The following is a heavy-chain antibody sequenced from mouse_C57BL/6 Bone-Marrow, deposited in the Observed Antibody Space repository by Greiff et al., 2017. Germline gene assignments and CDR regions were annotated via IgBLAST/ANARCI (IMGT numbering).Heavy chain of an antibody. V-gene: IGHV1-63*01. CDR2: IYPGGGYT. Sequence: QVQLKESGAELVRPGTSVKMSCKASGYTFTNYWIGWAKQRPGHGLEWIGDIYPGGGYTNYNEKFKGKATLTADKSSSTAYMQFSSLTSEDSAIYYCARITTVVAPYAMDCWGQGTSVTVFS. CDR1: GYTFTNYW. D-gene: IGHD1-1*01. J-gene: IGHJ4*01. CDR3: ARITTVVAPYAMDC.